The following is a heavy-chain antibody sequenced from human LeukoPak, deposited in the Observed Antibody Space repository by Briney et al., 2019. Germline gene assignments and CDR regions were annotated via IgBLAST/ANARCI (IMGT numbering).Heavy chain of an antibody. Sequence: MSSETLSLTCTVSGGSISSYYWSWIRQPPGKGLEWIGYIYYSGSTNYNPSLKSRVTISVDTSKNQFSLKLSSVTPADTAVYYCARAPCRQCCFDYWGQGTLVTVSS. J-gene: IGHJ4*02. CDR3: ARAPCRQCCFDY. V-gene: IGHV4-59*01. D-gene: IGHD5/OR15-5a*01. CDR2: IYYSGST. CDR1: GGSISSYY.